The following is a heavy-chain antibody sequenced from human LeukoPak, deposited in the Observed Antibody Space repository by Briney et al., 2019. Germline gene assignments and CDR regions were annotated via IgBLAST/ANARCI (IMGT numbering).Heavy chain of an antibody. V-gene: IGHV1-46*01. J-gene: IGHJ5*02. D-gene: IGHD3-3*01. Sequence: ASVKVSCTASGYTFTSYYMHWVRQAPGQGLEWMGIINPSGGSTSYAQKFQGRVTMTRDTSTSTVYMELSSLRSEDTAVYYCARDDTIFGVVTNWFDPWGQGTLVTVSS. CDR3: ARDDTIFGVVTNWFDP. CDR1: GYTFTSYY. CDR2: INPSGGST.